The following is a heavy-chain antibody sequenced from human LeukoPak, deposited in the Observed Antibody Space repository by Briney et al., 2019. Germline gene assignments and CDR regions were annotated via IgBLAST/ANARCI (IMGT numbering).Heavy chain of an antibody. CDR2: TYYRSQWYN. CDR1: GDSVSSNSAA. Sequence: SLTLSLTCAIFGDSVSSNSAAWNWIRQSPSRGLEWLGRTYYRSQWYNDYALSVKSRITINPDTSKNQSSLQLNSVAPEDTAVYYCARDSSNYGYGGWFDPWDQGALVTVSS. V-gene: IGHV6-1*01. J-gene: IGHJ5*02. CDR3: ARDSSNYGYGGWFDP. D-gene: IGHD4-17*01.